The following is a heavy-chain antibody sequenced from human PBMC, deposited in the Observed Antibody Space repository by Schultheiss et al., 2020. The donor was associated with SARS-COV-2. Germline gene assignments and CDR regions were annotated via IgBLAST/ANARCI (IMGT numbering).Heavy chain of an antibody. V-gene: IGHV2-70*01. Sequence: SGPTLVKPTQTLTLTCTFSGFSLSTSGVGVGWIRQPPGKALEWLALIDWDDDKYYSTSLKTRLTISKDTSKNQVVLTMTNMDPVDTATYYCARTVYDSSGYSLYDAFDIWGQGTTVTVSS. J-gene: IGHJ3*02. CDR2: IDWDDDK. CDR3: ARTVYDSSGYSLYDAFDI. CDR1: GFSLSTSGVG. D-gene: IGHD3-22*01.